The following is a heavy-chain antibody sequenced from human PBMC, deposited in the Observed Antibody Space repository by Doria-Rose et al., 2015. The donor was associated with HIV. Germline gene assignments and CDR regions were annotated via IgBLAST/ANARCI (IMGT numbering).Heavy chain of an antibody. Sequence: QVQLVQSGPVLVKPTETLTLTCTVSGVSLSSPGMGVSWIRQPPGKALEWLANIFSDDERSYKTSLKSRLTISRGTSKSQVVLTMTDVDPVDTATYYCARIKSSRWYHKYYFDFWGQGTLVIVS. V-gene: IGHV2-26*01. CDR3: ARIKSSRWYHKYYFDF. CDR2: IFSDDER. J-gene: IGHJ4*02. D-gene: IGHD6-13*01. CDR1: GVSLSSPGMG.